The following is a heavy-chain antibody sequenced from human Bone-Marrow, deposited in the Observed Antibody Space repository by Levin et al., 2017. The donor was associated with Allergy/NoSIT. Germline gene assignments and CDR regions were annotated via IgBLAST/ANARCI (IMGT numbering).Heavy chain of an antibody. D-gene: IGHD6-19*01. CDR2: INHSGST. CDR3: ARGLDSSGWYQDY. J-gene: IGHJ4*02. CDR1: GGSFSGYY. V-gene: IGHV4-34*01. Sequence: SQTLSLTCAVYGGSFSGYYWSWLRQPPGKGLEWIGEINHSGSTNYNPSLKSRVTISVDTSKNQFSLKLSSVTAADTAVYYCARGLDSSGWYQDYWGQGTLVTVSS.